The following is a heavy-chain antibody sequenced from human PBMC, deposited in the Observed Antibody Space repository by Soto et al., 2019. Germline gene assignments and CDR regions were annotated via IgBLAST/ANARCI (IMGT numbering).Heavy chain of an antibody. CDR3: ARVIMYSGSYYGNWFDP. CDR2: IIPIFGTA. D-gene: IGHD1-26*01. CDR1: GGTFSSYA. Sequence: SVKVSCKASGGTFSSYAISWVRQAPGQGLEWMGGIIPIFGTANYAQKFQGRVTITADESTSTAYMELSSLRSEDTAVYYCARVIMYSGSYYGNWFDPWGQGTLVTVSS. V-gene: IGHV1-69*13. J-gene: IGHJ5*02.